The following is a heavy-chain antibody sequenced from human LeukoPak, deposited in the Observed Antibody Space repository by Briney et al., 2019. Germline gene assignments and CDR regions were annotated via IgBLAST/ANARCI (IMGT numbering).Heavy chain of an antibody. D-gene: IGHD3-10*01. V-gene: IGHV3-74*01. Sequence: GGSLRLSCAASGFTFSSYWMHWVRQAPGKGLVWVSRINTDGSSTSYADSVKGRFTISRDNAKNTLYLQMNSLRAEDTAVYYCARERSYALPLFDYWGQGTLVTVSS. J-gene: IGHJ4*02. CDR1: GFTFSSYW. CDR3: ARERSYALPLFDY. CDR2: INTDGSST.